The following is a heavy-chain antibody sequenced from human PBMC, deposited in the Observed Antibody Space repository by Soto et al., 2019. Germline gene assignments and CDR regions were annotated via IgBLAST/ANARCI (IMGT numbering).Heavy chain of an antibody. D-gene: IGHD3-3*01. CDR2: IYYSGST. CDR1: GGSISSGDYY. V-gene: IGHV4-30-4*01. J-gene: IGHJ6*02. Sequence: SETLSLTCTVSGGSISSGDYYWSWIRQPPGKGLEWIGYIYYSGSTYYNPSLKSRVTISVDTSKNQFSLKLSSVTAADTAVYYCAIDYYDFWSGYYTSAYYYYGMDVWGQGTTVTVSS. CDR3: AIDYYDFWSGYYTSAYYYYGMDV.